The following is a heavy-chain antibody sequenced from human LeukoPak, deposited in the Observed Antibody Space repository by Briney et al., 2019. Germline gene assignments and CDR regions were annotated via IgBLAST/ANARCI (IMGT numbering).Heavy chain of an antibody. CDR3: AKDLYSGWNTNYYYYYMDV. CDR2: FYSGGNT. V-gene: IGHV3-53*01. CDR1: GLTVSSNY. Sequence: PGGSLRLSCAASGLTVSSNYMSWVRQAPGKGLEWVSVFYSGGNTYYADSVKGRFTISRDNSKNTLYLQMNSLRAEDTAVYYCAKDLYSGWNTNYYYYYMDVWGKGTTVTVSS. D-gene: IGHD6-19*01. J-gene: IGHJ6*03.